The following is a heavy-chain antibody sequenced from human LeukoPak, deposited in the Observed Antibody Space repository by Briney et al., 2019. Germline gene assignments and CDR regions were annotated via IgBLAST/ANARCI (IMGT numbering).Heavy chain of an antibody. CDR1: GFTFSDYA. J-gene: IGHJ4*02. D-gene: IGHD2-15*01. Sequence: GGSLRLSCAASGFTFSDYAIAWVRQSPGKGLECQAFISYDGSNKYYADSVKGRFTISRDNSKNTLYLQMNSLRGEDTAVYYCARDPIGYCSGGACYFDYWGQGTLVTVSS. CDR3: ARDPIGYCSGGACYFDY. CDR2: ISYDGSNK. V-gene: IGHV3-30-3*01.